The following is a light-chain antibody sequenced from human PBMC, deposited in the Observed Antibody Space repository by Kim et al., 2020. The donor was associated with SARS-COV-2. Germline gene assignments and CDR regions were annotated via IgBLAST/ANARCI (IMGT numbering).Light chain of an antibody. CDR3: QQYNSYSPT. CDR2: DAS. Sequence: DIQMTQSPSTLSESVGDRVTITCRASQSISSWLDWYQQKPGKAPKLLIYDASSLESGVPSRFSGSGSGTEFTLTISSLQPDDFATYYCQQYNSYSPTFGQGTKVDIK. J-gene: IGKJ1*01. V-gene: IGKV1-5*01. CDR1: QSISSW.